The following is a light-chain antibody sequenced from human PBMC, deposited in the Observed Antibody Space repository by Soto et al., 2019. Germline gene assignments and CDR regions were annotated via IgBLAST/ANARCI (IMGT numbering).Light chain of an antibody. J-gene: IGKJ1*01. Sequence: EIVLTQSPGTLSLSPGERATLSCRASQSVSSSYLAWYQQKPGQAPRLLIYGASTRATGIPDRFSGSGSGTDFTLTISRLEPEDFAVYYCQQYVSSSWTFDQGTKVEIK. V-gene: IGKV3-20*01. CDR1: QSVSSSY. CDR3: QQYVSSSWT. CDR2: GAS.